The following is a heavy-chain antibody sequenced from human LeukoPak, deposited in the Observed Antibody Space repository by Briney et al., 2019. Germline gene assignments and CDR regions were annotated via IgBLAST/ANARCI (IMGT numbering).Heavy chain of an antibody. J-gene: IGHJ3*02. CDR2: IYYSGST. V-gene: IGHV4-61*05. Sequence: SETLSLTCTVSGDSISSSSYYWGWIRQPPGKGLEWIGYIYYSGSTNYNPSLKSRVTISVDTSKNQFSLKLSSVTAADTAVYYCARGGYTYGFDDFDIWGQGTMVTVSS. CDR3: ARGGYTYGFDDFDI. CDR1: GDSISSSSYY. D-gene: IGHD5-18*01.